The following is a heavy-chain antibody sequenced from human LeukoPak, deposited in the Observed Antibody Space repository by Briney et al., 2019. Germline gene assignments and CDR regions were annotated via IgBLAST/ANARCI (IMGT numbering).Heavy chain of an antibody. V-gene: IGHV5-51*01. J-gene: IGHJ4*02. CDR3: ATSWGGYSNYASTFDY. CDR2: IYPGDSDT. CDR1: GYSFTSYW. D-gene: IGHD4-11*01. Sequence: GESLKISCKGSGYSFTSYWIGWVRQMPGKGLEWMGIIYPGDSDTRYSPSFQGQVTISADKSISTAYLQWGSLKASDTAMYYCATSWGGYSNYASTFDYWGQGTLVTVSS.